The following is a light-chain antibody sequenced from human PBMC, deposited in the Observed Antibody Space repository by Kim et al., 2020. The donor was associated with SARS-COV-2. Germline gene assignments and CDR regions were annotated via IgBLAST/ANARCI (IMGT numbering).Light chain of an antibody. CDR3: LQHKSYPLT. V-gene: IGKV1-17*03. J-gene: IGKJ4*01. CDR1: QGVSDN. CDR2: AAS. Sequence: ASVGDRVTFTCRAGQGVSDNLAWFQQKPGKVPERLIYAASSLQSGVPSRFSGSGSGTEFTLTISSLQPEDFATYYCLQHKSYPLTFGGGTKVEIK.